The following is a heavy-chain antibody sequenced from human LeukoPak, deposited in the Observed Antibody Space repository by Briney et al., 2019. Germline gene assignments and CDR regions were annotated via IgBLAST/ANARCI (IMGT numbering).Heavy chain of an antibody. Sequence: SETLSLTCTVSGGSISSGGYFWSWIRQPAGKGLEWIGRFYASGSTNYNPSLQSRVTISVDTSKNQFSLKLSSVTAADTAVYYCARSIAAAGVQDYWGQGTLVTVSS. CDR1: GGSISSGGYF. CDR3: ARSIAAAGVQDY. J-gene: IGHJ4*02. V-gene: IGHV4-61*02. CDR2: FYASGST. D-gene: IGHD6-13*01.